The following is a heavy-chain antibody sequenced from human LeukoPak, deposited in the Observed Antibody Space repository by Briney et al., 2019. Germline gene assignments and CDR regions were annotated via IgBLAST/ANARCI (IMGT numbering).Heavy chain of an antibody. CDR1: GFTFNSYA. CDR2: ISGSGGST. J-gene: IGHJ4*02. CDR3: AKAVYSYGYLISDQYYFDY. Sequence: GGSLRLSCAASGFTFNSYAMSWVRQAPGKGLEWVSAISGSGGSTYYADSVKGRFTISRDNSKNTLYLQMNSLRAEDTAVYYCAKAVYSYGYLISDQYYFDYWGQGTLVTVSS. D-gene: IGHD5-18*01. V-gene: IGHV3-23*01.